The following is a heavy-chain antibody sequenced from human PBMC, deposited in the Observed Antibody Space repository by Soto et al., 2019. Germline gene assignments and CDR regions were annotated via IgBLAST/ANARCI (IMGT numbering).Heavy chain of an antibody. D-gene: IGHD6-19*01. V-gene: IGHV4-34*01. CDR3: ARGHGFRQWLVLYYYYGMDV. J-gene: IGHJ6*02. CDR2: INHSGST. Sequence: SETLSLTCTFYGESFSGYYWSGIRQPPGKGLEWIGEINHSGSTNYNPSLKSRVTISVDTSKNQFSLKLSSVTAADTAVYYCARGHGFRQWLVLYYYYGMDVWGQGTTVTVSS. CDR1: GESFSGYY.